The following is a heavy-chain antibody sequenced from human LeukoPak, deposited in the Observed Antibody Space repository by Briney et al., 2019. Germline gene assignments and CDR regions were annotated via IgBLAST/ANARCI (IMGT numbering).Heavy chain of an antibody. V-gene: IGHV5-51*01. Sequence: GGALEISLKGSGYSFTSYWIGWGRQVPGKGVEWMGTIYPGDSDTRYSPSFQAQVTISADKSISTAYLQWSSLKASDTALYYCASTPGWGRSPVFDYWGQGTLVTVSS. J-gene: IGHJ4*02. CDR3: ASTPGWGRSPVFDY. CDR1: GYSFTSYW. CDR2: IYPGDSDT. D-gene: IGHD2-21*02.